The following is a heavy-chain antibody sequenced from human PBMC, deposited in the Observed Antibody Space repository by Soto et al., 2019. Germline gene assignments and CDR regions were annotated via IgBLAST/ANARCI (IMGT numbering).Heavy chain of an antibody. CDR1: GFPFSDYY. CDR3: ARLYYDFWSGYYTLDY. V-gene: IGHV3-11*01. J-gene: IGHJ4*02. Sequence: GGSLRLSCAASGFPFSDYYMSWIRQAPGKGLEWVSYISSSGSTIYYADSVKGRFTISRDNAKNSLYLQMNSLRAEDTAVYYCARLYYDFWSGYYTLDYWGQGTLVTVSS. CDR2: ISSSGSTI. D-gene: IGHD3-3*01.